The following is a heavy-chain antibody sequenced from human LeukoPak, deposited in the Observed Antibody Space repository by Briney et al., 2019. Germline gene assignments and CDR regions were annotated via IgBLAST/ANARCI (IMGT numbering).Heavy chain of an antibody. Sequence: GASVKVSCKASGGTFSSYAISWVRQAPGQGLEWMGGIIPIFGTANYAQKFQGRVTITADESTSTAYMELSSLTSDDTAVFYCARDRDGYNGGDYWGQGTLVTVSS. D-gene: IGHD5-24*01. CDR2: IIPIFGTA. CDR3: ARDRDGYNGGDY. V-gene: IGHV1-69*01. J-gene: IGHJ4*02. CDR1: GGTFSSYA.